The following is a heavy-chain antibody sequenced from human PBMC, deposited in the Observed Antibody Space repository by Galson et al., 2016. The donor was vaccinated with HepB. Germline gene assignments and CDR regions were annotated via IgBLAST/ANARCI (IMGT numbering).Heavy chain of an antibody. D-gene: IGHD1-1*01. Sequence: SLRLSCAASGFNFNIFAMHWVRQAPGKGLEWVAVIWYDGYYKYYGDSVKGRFTISRDNYENTLYLQMDSLTTEDTAVYYCARTAKLSSSGHYLDSWGQGTLVTVSS. CDR2: IWYDGYYK. CDR1: GFNFNIFA. J-gene: IGHJ4*02. CDR3: ARTAKLSSSGHYLDS. V-gene: IGHV3-33*01.